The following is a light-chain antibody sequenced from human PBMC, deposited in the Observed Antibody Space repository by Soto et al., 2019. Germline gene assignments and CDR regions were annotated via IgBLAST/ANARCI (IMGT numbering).Light chain of an antibody. CDR3: QQYSSSPQT. Sequence: EIVLTQSPGTLSLSPGERATLSCRASQSVSSSYLAWYQQKPGQAPRLLIYGASSRATAIPDRFSGSGSGTEFTLTISRLEPEDFAVYYCQQYSSSPQTFGQGTKVEIK. J-gene: IGKJ1*01. CDR2: GAS. CDR1: QSVSSSY. V-gene: IGKV3-20*01.